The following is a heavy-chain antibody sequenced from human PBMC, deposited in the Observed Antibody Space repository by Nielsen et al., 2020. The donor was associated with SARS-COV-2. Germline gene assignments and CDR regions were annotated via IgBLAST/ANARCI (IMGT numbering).Heavy chain of an antibody. CDR3: ARGGSYGSGSPYHYYYGLDV. J-gene: IGHJ6*02. Sequence: WVRQAPGQRLEWMGWINAGNGNTKYSQKFQGRVTITRDTSASTAYVELSSLRSEDTAVYYCARGGSYGSGSPYHYYYGLDVWGQGTTVTVSS. D-gene: IGHD3-10*01. V-gene: IGHV1-3*01. CDR2: INAGNGNT.